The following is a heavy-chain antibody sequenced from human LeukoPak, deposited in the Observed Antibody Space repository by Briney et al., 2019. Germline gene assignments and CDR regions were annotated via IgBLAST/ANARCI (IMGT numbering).Heavy chain of an antibody. CDR2: ISWNSGSI. V-gene: IGHV3-9*01. J-gene: IGHJ4*02. CDR1: GFTFDDYA. CDR3: AKDMGSSSPAGWY. D-gene: IGHD6-6*01. Sequence: GGSLRLSCAASGFTFDDYAMHWVRQAPGKGLEWVSGISWNSGSIGYADSVKGRFTISRDNAKNSLYLQMNSLRAEDTPSYYCAKDMGSSSPAGWYWGQGTLVTVSS.